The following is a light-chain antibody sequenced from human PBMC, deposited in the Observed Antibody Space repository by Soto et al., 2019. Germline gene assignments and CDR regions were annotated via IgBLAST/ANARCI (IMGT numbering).Light chain of an antibody. J-gene: IGLJ1*01. CDR2: KNS. CDR3: QSYDGSLSDYV. CDR1: ATFD. Sequence: VLTQPPSVSGAPGQRVTISCTGATFDVHWYQQLPESAPKLLIFKNSNRPAGVPDRFSGSKSGTSASLTITGLQAGDEADYYCQSYDGSLSDYVFGPGTKLTVL. V-gene: IGLV1-40*01.